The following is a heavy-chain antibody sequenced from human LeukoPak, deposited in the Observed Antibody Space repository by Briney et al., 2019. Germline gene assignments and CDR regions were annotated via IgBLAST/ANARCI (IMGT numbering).Heavy chain of an antibody. CDR3: ARIALWAGYDAFDI. Sequence: SETLSLTCTVSGGSISSYYWSWIRQPPGKGLEWIGYIYYSGSTNYIPSLKSRVTISVDTSKNQFSLKLSSVTAADTAVYYCARIALWAGYDAFDIWGQGTMVTVSS. J-gene: IGHJ3*02. CDR1: GGSISSYY. V-gene: IGHV4-59*01. CDR2: IYYSGST. D-gene: IGHD2-21*01.